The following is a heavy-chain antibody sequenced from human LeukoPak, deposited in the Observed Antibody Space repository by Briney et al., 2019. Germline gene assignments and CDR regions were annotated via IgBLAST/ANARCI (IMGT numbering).Heavy chain of an antibody. V-gene: IGHV4-34*01. J-gene: IGHJ4*02. CDR3: ARGRRWFGEPKGYYFDY. CDR1: GGSFSGYY. CDR2: INHSGST. Sequence: SETLSLTCAVYGGSFSGYYWSWIRQPPGKGLEWIGEINHSGSTNYNPSLKSRVTISVDTSKNQFSLKLSSVTAADTAVYYCARGRRWFGEPKGYYFDYWGQGTLVTVSS. D-gene: IGHD3-10*01.